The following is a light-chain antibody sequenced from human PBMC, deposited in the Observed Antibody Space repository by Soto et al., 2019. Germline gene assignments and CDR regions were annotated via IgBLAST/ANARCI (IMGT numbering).Light chain of an antibody. CDR1: SSDVGNYKY. CDR3: FSYTSSGTYV. J-gene: IGLJ1*01. Sequence: QYALTQPAAVSGSPGQSITISCTGTSSDVGNYKYVSWYQQHPGKAPKLMIYEVSTRPSGVSNRFSGSKSGNTASLTISGLQAEDETDYYCFSYTSSGTYVFGTGTKVTVL. CDR2: EVS. V-gene: IGLV2-14*01.